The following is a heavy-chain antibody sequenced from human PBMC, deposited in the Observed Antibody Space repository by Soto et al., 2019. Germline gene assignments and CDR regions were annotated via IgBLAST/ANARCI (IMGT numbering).Heavy chain of an antibody. Sequence: GGSLRLSCAASGFTFSSYGMHWVRQAPGKGLEWVAVISYDGSNKYYADSVKGRFTISRDNSKNTLYLQMNSLRAEDTAVYYCAKDLSHCSSTSCYDAFDIWGQGTMVTVSS. CDR1: GFTFSSYG. D-gene: IGHD2-2*01. V-gene: IGHV3-30*18. CDR3: AKDLSHCSSTSCYDAFDI. J-gene: IGHJ3*02. CDR2: ISYDGSNK.